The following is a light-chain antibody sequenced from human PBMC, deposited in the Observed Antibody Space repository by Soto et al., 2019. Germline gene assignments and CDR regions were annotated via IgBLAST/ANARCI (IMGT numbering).Light chain of an antibody. Sequence: DLQMTQSPSSLSASVGDRVTITCRASESINRHLNWYQQKPGKAPKLLIYAASSLQNGVPSRFSGSGSGTDFTLTISNLQPEDFATYYCQQSYSTLSITFGQGTRREIK. V-gene: IGKV1-39*01. CDR3: QQSYSTLSIT. J-gene: IGKJ5*01. CDR2: AAS. CDR1: ESINRH.